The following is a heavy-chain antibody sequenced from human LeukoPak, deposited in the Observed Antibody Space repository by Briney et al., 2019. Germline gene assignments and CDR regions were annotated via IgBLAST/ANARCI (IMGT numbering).Heavy chain of an antibody. V-gene: IGHV1-8*03. CDR3: ARQAMVRGVISENDFDY. Sequence: ASVKVSCKASGYTFTSYDINWVRQATGQGLEWMGWMNANSGNTGYAQKFQGRVTITRNTSISTAYMELSSLRSEDTAVYYCARQAMVRGVISENDFDYWGQGTLVTVSS. J-gene: IGHJ4*02. D-gene: IGHD3-10*01. CDR1: GYTFTSYD. CDR2: MNANSGNT.